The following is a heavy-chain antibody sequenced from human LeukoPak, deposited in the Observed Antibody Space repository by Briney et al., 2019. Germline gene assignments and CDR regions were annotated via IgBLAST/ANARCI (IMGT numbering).Heavy chain of an antibody. D-gene: IGHD4-17*01. CDR1: GFTFSSYA. J-gene: IGHJ4*02. CDR3: ARDGGDYGDLQLDY. CDR2: ISYDGSNK. V-gene: IGHV3-30*04. Sequence: GGSLRLSCAASGFTFSSYAMHWVRQAPGKGLEWVAVISYDGSNKYYADSVKGRFTISRDNSKNTLYLQMNSLRAEDTAVYYCARDGGDYGDLQLDYWGQGTLVTVSS.